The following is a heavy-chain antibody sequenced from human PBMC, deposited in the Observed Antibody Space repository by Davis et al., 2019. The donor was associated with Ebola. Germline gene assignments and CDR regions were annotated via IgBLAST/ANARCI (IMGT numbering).Heavy chain of an antibody. CDR3: AVVAGRSDFDY. Sequence: SETLSLTCTVSGGSISVRSYYWAWVRQHPGKGLDWIAYVSHTGNTNYNPSLKSRVTISVDTSRNQISLKLSSVTATDTAVYYCAVVAGRSDFDYWGQGNLVTVSS. V-gene: IGHV4-61*05. J-gene: IGHJ4*02. D-gene: IGHD6-19*01. CDR1: GGSISVRSYY. CDR2: VSHTGNT.